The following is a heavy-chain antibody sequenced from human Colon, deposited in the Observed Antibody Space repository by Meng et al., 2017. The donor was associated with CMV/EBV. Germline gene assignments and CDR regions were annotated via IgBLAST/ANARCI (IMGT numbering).Heavy chain of an antibody. CDR3: AKALGFQGWGTSRDPFDI. V-gene: IGHV3-23*01. CDR1: GFTFNNFA. D-gene: IGHD2-2*01. CDR2: VSTSGGNS. J-gene: IGHJ3*02. Sequence: GGSLRLSCAASGFTFNNFAMSWVRQAPGKELEWVAVVSTSGGNSFHADSVKGRFTVSRDDAKNTTFLLMNSLRAEDTAIYYCAKALGFQGWGTSRDPFDIWGQGTMVTVSS.